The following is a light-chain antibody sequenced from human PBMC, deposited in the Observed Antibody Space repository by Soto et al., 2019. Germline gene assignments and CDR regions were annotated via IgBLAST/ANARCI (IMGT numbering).Light chain of an antibody. CDR1: QYINNY. J-gene: IGKJ2*01. V-gene: IGKV1-39*01. CDR2: TAS. CDR3: QQSYSTPYT. Sequence: DIPMTQSPSSLSASVGDRVTITCRASQYINNYLNWYQEEPGKAPKLLIYTASSLQSGVPSRFSGSGSGTDFTLTISSLQPEDFAAYYCQQSYSTPYTFGQGTKLEI.